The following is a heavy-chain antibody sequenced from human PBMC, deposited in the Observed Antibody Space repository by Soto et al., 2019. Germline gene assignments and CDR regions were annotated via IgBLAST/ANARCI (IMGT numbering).Heavy chain of an antibody. Sequence: SETLSLTCTVSGGSVSSGSYYWSWIRQPPGKGLEWIGYIYYSGSTNYNPSLKSRVTISVDTSKNQFSLKLSSVTAADTAVYYCAGAPGIAAAGKDYYYYMDVWGKGTTVTVSS. J-gene: IGHJ6*03. CDR3: AGAPGIAAAGKDYYYYMDV. CDR1: GGSVSSGSYY. V-gene: IGHV4-61*01. D-gene: IGHD6-13*01. CDR2: IYYSGST.